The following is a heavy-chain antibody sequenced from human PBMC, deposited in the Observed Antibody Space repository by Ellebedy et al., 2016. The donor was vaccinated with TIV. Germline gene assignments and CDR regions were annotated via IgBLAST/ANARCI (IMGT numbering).Heavy chain of an antibody. D-gene: IGHD1-26*01. CDR3: AKKVIVGAVDY. CDR1: GFTFSSYA. Sequence: GESLKISXAASGFTFSSYAMHWVRQAPGKGLEWVAVISYDGSNKYYADSVKGRFTISRDNSKNTLYLQMNSLRAEDTAVYYCAKKVIVGAVDYWGQGTLVTVSS. V-gene: IGHV3-30-3*02. J-gene: IGHJ4*02. CDR2: ISYDGSNK.